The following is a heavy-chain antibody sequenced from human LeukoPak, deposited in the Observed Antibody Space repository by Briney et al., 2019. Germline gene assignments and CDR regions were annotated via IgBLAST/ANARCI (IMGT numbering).Heavy chain of an antibody. CDR1: GGSIRPYY. CDR3: ARLGFCRGDNCLDDY. Sequence: SETLSLTSTVSGGSIRPYYWSWMRQPPGKGPEYVGYIFHTGGTNYNPSLGSRVTVSLDTSKNQFSLKLSSVTAADTAVYYCARLGFCRGDNCLDDYWGQGTLVTVSS. D-gene: IGHD2-15*01. V-gene: IGHV4-59*08. J-gene: IGHJ4*02. CDR2: IFHTGGT.